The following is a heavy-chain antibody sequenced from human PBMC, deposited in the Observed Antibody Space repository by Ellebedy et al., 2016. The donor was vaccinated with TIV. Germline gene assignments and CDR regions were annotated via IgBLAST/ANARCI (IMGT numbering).Heavy chain of an antibody. CDR2: IYSGGST. V-gene: IGHV3-66*01. CDR3: VRDRDYYGSVSFGYFDY. D-gene: IGHD3-10*01. J-gene: IGHJ4*02. Sequence: PGGSLRLSCAASGFSVSSNYMSWVRQAPGKGLEWVSVIYSGGSTYYADSVKGRFTISRDNSKNTVYLQINSLRAEDTAVYYCVRDRDYYGSVSFGYFDYWGQGTLVTVSS. CDR1: GFSVSSNY.